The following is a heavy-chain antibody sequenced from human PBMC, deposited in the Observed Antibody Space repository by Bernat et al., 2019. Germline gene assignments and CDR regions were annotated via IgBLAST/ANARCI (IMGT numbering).Heavy chain of an antibody. D-gene: IGHD6-13*01. Sequence: QVQLQQWSAGPLKPSETLSLTCAVYGESFSGYYWSWIRQPPGKGLEWIGEINHSGITNYNPSLKRRVTMSVDTSKNQFSLKLTSVTAADTAVYYCARGAATAPKFDYWGQGSLVTVSS. CDR3: ARGAATAPKFDY. CDR2: INHSGIT. CDR1: GESFSGYY. J-gene: IGHJ4*02. V-gene: IGHV4-34*02.